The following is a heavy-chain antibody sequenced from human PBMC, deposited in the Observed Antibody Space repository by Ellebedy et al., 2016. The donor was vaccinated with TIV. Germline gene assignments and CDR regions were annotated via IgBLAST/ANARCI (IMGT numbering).Heavy chain of an antibody. CDR3: ASLRAVTTSPLDY. J-gene: IGHJ4*02. D-gene: IGHD4-17*01. CDR2: IYSGGST. CDR1: GFTVSSNY. V-gene: IGHV3-53*01. Sequence: GESLKISXAASGFTVSSNYMSWVRQAPGKGLEWVSVIYSGGSTYYADSVKGRFTISRDNSKNTLYLQMNSLRAEDTAVYYCASLRAVTTSPLDYWGQGTLVTVSS.